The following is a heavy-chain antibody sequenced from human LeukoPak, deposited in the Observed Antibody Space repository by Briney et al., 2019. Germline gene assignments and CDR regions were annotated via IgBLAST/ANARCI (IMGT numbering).Heavy chain of an antibody. D-gene: IGHD3-10*01. V-gene: IGHV3-30*01. CDR1: GFTFSNYA. J-gene: IGHJ4*02. Sequence: GSLRLSCAASGFTFSNYAMHWVRQAPGKGLEWVSLISSGGTYEYYADSVKGRFTISRDNSKNTLYLQLNSLRAEDTAVYYCGRESTYYYDSGSSGPHYFDNWGQGTLVTVSS. CDR2: ISSGGTYE. CDR3: GRESTYYYDSGSSGPHYFDN.